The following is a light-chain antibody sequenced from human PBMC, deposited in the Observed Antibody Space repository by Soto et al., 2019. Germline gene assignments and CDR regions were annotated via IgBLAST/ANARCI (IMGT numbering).Light chain of an antibody. CDR3: QNYYNAPPWT. Sequence: DIQMTQSPSSLSASVGDRVTITCRASQGISDNLAWYQQKPGKVPKLLIYDASTLQSGVPSRFSGSGSGTDFTLPIRTLQPEDVATYYCQNYYNAPPWTFGQGTKVEVK. CDR2: DAS. V-gene: IGKV1-27*01. J-gene: IGKJ1*01. CDR1: QGISDN.